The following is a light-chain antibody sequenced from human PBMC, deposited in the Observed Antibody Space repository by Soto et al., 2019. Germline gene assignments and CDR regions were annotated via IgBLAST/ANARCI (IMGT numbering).Light chain of an antibody. Sequence: MSHCPQTLWVCPVSRATLSSRASKSINKNLAGYQQKPGQAPRHPINGASSSATGIPHRFSGSGSWTEFTLTISRRVPDDYAVYYYQQYDSTTRWTFGGGTKVDIK. CDR1: KSINKN. CDR3: QQYDSTTRWT. J-gene: IGKJ4*01. V-gene: IGKV3-20*01. CDR2: GAS.